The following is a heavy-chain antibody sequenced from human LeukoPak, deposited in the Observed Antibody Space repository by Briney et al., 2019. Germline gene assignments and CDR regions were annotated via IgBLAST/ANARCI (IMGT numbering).Heavy chain of an antibody. CDR2: ISSSGSYI. CDR1: GFIFRDFS. D-gene: IGHD3-10*02. CDR3: ARGYYYVTWGAFDI. V-gene: IGHV3-21*01. J-gene: IGHJ3*02. Sequence: PGGSLRLSCSVSGFIFRDFSMSWVRQAPGKGLEWVSSISSSGSYIYYADSVKGRFTISRDNAKNSLYLQMNSLRVEDTAVYYCARGYYYVTWGAFDIWGQGTMVTVSS.